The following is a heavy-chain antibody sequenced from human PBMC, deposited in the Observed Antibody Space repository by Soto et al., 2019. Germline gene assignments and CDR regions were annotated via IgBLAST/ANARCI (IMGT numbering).Heavy chain of an antibody. J-gene: IGHJ6*02. V-gene: IGHV4-61*03. Sequence: PSETLSLTCTVSGGSVSSSSYYWSWIRQPPGKGLEWIAYIYYTGSTNYNPSLRSRVTISLDTSKNHFSLELSSVTAADTAVYYCARTMYCTAGSCYFGGFDVWGQGTTVTVSS. CDR2: IYYTGST. D-gene: IGHD2-15*01. CDR1: GGSVSSSSYY. CDR3: ARTMYCTAGSCYFGGFDV.